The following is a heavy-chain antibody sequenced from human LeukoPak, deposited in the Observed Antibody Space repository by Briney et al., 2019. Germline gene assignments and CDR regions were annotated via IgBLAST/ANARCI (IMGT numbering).Heavy chain of an antibody. CDR2: ISSSSSYI. CDR1: GFTFSSYS. D-gene: IGHD3-16*01. CDR3: ARALGRSWDYVWGNFDY. V-gene: IGHV3-21*04. J-gene: IGHJ4*02. Sequence: PGGSLRLSCAASGFTFSSYSMNWVRQAPGKGLEWVSSISSSSSYIYYADSVKGRFTISRDNAKNSLYLQMNSLRAEDTAVYYCARALGRSWDYVWGNFDYWGQGTLVTVSS.